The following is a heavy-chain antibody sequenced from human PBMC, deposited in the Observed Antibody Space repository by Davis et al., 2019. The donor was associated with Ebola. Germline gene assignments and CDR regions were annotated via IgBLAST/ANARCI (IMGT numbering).Heavy chain of an antibody. CDR2: IKQDGSEK. Sequence: GESLKISCAASGFTFSSYGMHWVRQAPGKGLEWVANIKQDGSEKYYVDSVKGRFTISRDNAKNSLYLQMNSLRAEDTAVYYCATSYFTLTALYWGQGTLITVSS. J-gene: IGHJ4*02. V-gene: IGHV3-7*01. CDR3: ATSYFTLTALY. D-gene: IGHD4-17*01. CDR1: GFTFSSYG.